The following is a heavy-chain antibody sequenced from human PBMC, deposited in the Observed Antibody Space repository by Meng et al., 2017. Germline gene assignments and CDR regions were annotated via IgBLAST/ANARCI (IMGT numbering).Heavy chain of an antibody. CDR2: TRNKANSYTT. V-gene: IGHV3-72*01. D-gene: IGHD1-26*01. J-gene: IGHJ5*02. Sequence: GGSLRLSCTVSGGSISSSSYYWGWIRQPPGKGLEWVGRTRNKANSYTTEYAASVKGRFTISRDDSKNSLYLQMNSLKTEDTAVYYCARERDRGSSSNWFDPWGQGTLVTVSS. CDR3: ARERDRGSSSNWFDP. CDR1: GGSISSSSYY.